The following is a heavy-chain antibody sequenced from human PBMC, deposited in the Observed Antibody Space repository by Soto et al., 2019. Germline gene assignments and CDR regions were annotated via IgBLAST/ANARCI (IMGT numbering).Heavy chain of an antibody. CDR3: ARGGFGGTTGTPREYYFDY. CDR1: GGTFSSYA. D-gene: IGHD1-1*01. CDR2: IIPIVGLA. V-gene: IGHV1-69*04. Sequence: SVKVSCKASGGTFSSYAISWVRQAPGQGLAWMGRIIPIVGLAKYNQRFQGRVTITADKSTSTAYMELRSLRSEDTALYYCARGGFGGTTGTPREYYFDYWGQGTLVTVSS. J-gene: IGHJ4*02.